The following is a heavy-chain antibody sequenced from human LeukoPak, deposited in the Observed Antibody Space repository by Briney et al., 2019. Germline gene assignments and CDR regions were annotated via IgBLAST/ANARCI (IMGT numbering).Heavy chain of an antibody. CDR2: ISDSGST. CDR3: ARATTTYYFDS. D-gene: IGHD4-11*01. J-gene: IGHJ4*02. Sequence: PSETLSLTCTVSGGSISSYYWSWIRQPPGKGLEWIGCISDSGSTNYNSPLESRITISLDTSKNQFSLKLTSLTAADTAVYYCARATTTYYFDSWGQGILVTVSS. V-gene: IGHV4-59*01. CDR1: GGSISSYY.